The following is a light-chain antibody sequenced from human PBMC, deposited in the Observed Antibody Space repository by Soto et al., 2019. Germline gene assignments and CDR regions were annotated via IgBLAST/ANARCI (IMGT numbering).Light chain of an antibody. CDR3: SSYTTSYFYV. CDR1: GRDIGAYDY. V-gene: IGLV2-14*01. Sequence: QLVLTQPASVSGSPGQSITISCTGSGRDIGAYDYVSWYQQHPGKAPKLLIYGVKNRPSGVSYRFSASKSAFTASLTISGLQAEDEAHYYCSSYTTSYFYVFGPGTQVSVL. J-gene: IGLJ1*01. CDR2: GVK.